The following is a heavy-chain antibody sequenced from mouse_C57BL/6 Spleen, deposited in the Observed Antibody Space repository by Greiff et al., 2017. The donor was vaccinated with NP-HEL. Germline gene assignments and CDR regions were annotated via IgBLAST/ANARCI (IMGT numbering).Heavy chain of an antibody. Sequence: EVKLVESGGGLVKPGGSLKLSCAASGFTFSSYAMSWVRQTPEKRLEWVATISDGGSYTYYPDNVKGRFTISRDNAKNNLYLQMSHLKSEDTAMYYCARDETGSYFDYWGQGTTLTVSS. CDR2: ISDGGSYT. CDR3: ARDETGSYFDY. J-gene: IGHJ2*01. V-gene: IGHV5-4*01. D-gene: IGHD4-1*01. CDR1: GFTFSSYA.